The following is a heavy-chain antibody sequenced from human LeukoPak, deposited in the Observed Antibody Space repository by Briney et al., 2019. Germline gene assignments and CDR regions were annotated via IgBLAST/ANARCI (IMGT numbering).Heavy chain of an antibody. CDR1: GYTFTHYA. J-gene: IGHJ4*02. CDR3: ARDRGIVGATSD. Sequence: ASVKASCKASGYTFTHYAIHWVSQAPGQRLEWMGWINAGNGNTEYSQKFRGRVTITRDTSASTAYMELSSLRSEDTAVYYCARDRGIVGATSDWGQGTLVTVSS. V-gene: IGHV1-3*01. CDR2: INAGNGNT. D-gene: IGHD1-26*01.